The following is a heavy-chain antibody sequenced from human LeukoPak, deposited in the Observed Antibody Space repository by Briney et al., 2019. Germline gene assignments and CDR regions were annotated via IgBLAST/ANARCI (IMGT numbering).Heavy chain of an antibody. D-gene: IGHD6-13*01. V-gene: IGHV4-59*08. CDR3: ARHGHTLSSSWYGYAFDI. CDR1: GGSISSYY. CDR2: IYYSGST. Sequence: SETLSLTCTVSGGSISSYYWSWIRQPPGKGLEWIGYIYYSGSTNYNPSLKSRVTISVDTSKNQFSLKLSSVTAADTAVYYCARHGHTLSSSWYGYAFDIWGQGTMATVSS. J-gene: IGHJ3*02.